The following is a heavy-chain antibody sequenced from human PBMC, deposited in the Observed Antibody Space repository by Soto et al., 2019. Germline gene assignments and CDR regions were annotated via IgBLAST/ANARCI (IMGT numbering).Heavy chain of an antibody. Sequence: QVQLVQSGAEVKKPGASVKVSCKASGYTFTAYYMHWVRQAPGQGLEWMGWINPNSGGTYHAQNFPGRVTMTSDTSTTTAYMELASLRSDDTAVYYCARGGGRGYNELDPWGHGTLVIVSS. CDR1: GYTFTAYY. D-gene: IGHD5-12*01. CDR2: INPNSGGT. J-gene: IGHJ5*02. CDR3: ARGGGRGYNELDP. V-gene: IGHV1-2*02.